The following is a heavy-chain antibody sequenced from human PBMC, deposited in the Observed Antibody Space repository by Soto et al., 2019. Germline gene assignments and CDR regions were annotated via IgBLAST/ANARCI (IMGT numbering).Heavy chain of an antibody. CDR2: IYYSGST. D-gene: IGHD3-3*01. Sequence: PSETLSLTCTVSGGSISSGGYCWSWIRQHPGKGLEWIGYIYYSGSTYYNPSLKSRVTISVDTSKNQFSLKLSSVTAADTAVYYCARSDFGVVIYAILDWGQGTLVTVSS. CDR3: ARSDFGVVIYAILD. V-gene: IGHV4-31*03. J-gene: IGHJ4*02. CDR1: GGSISSGGYC.